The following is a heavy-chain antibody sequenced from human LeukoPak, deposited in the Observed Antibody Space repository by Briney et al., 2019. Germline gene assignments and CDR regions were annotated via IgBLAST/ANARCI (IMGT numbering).Heavy chain of an antibody. CDR2: ISSSSSYI. Sequence: PGGSLRLSCAASGFTFSSYSMNCVRQAPGKGLEWVSSISSSSSYIYYADSVKGRFTISRDNAKHSLYLQMNSLRAEDTAVYYCAREGIAAAGHDYWGQGTLVTVSS. CDR3: AREGIAAAGHDY. V-gene: IGHV3-21*01. J-gene: IGHJ4*02. CDR1: GFTFSSYS. D-gene: IGHD6-13*01.